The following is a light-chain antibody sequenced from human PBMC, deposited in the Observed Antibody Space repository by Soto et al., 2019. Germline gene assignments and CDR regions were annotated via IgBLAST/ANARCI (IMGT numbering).Light chain of an antibody. CDR3: QQRSNWPL. Sequence: EIVMTQSPATLSVSPGERATLSCRASQSVSSNLAWYQQKPGQAPRLLIYGASTRATGIPARFSGSGSGTEFTLTISSLEPEDFAVYYCQQRSNWPLFGGGTKVEIK. CDR2: GAS. CDR1: QSVSSN. V-gene: IGKV3-15*01. J-gene: IGKJ4*01.